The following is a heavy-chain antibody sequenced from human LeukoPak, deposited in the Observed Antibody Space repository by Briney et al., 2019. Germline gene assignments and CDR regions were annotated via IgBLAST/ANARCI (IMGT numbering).Heavy chain of an antibody. CDR3: AKGYNYGFGHNVGDYYYNMDV. D-gene: IGHD5-18*01. CDR2: ISTSGSII. CDR1: GFTFSDYY. J-gene: IGHJ6*03. Sequence: GGSLRLSCAASGFTFSDYYMSWIRQAPGKGLEWVSYISTSGSIIYYADSVKGRFTISRDNAKNSLYLQMNSLRAEDMAVYYCAKGYNYGFGHNVGDYYYNMDVWGKGTTVTVSS. V-gene: IGHV3-11*04.